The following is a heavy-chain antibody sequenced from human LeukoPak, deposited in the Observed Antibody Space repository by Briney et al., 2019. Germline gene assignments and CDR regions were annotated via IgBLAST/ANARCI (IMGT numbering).Heavy chain of an antibody. CDR3: AKEIGYCSSTSCYGHGMDV. J-gene: IGHJ6*02. V-gene: IGHV3-9*01. CDR2: ISWNSGSI. D-gene: IGHD2-2*01. CDR1: GFTLDDYA. Sequence: GGSLRLSCAASGFTLDDYAMHWVRQAPGKGLEWVSGISWNSGSIGYADSVKGRFTISRDNAKNSLYLQMNSLRAEDTALYYCAKEIGYCSSTSCYGHGMDVWGQGTTVTVSS.